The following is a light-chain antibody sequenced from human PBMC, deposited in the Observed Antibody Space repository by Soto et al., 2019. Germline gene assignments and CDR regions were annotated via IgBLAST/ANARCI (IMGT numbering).Light chain of an antibody. CDR3: QHLNSFSLFT. J-gene: IGKJ3*01. Sequence: DIQLTQSPSFLSASVGDRVTITCRASQGISSCLAWYQQKPGRAPELLIYTASTLQSGVPSRFSGSGSGTDFTLTISSLQPEDFATYYCQHLNSFSLFTFGPGTKVDIK. V-gene: IGKV1-9*01. CDR2: TAS. CDR1: QGISSC.